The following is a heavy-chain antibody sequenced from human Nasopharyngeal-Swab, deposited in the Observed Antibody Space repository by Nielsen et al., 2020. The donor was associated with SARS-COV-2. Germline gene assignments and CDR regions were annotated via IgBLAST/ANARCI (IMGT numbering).Heavy chain of an antibody. CDR1: GYTFTNYG. J-gene: IGHJ4*02. V-gene: IGHV1-18*01. D-gene: IGHD2-2*01. Sequence: ASVKVSCKASGYTFTNYGISWVRQAPGQGLEWMGRISPYNGNRNYAQKLQGRVTMTTDTSTSTAYMELRSLRFDDTAVYYCARGGIYCSSTSCYPFDHWGQGTLVTVSS. CDR2: ISPYNGNR. CDR3: ARGGIYCSSTSCYPFDH.